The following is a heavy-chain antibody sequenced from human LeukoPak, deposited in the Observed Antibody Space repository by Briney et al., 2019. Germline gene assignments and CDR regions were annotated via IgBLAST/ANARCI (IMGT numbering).Heavy chain of an antibody. J-gene: IGHJ4*02. D-gene: IGHD4-17*01. CDR2: IYSGGST. CDR3: ARARGYGAYRFDY. CDR1: GFTVSSNY. V-gene: IGHV3-53*01. Sequence: GGSLRLSCAASGFTVSSNYMSWVRQAPGKGLEWVSVIYSGGSTYYADSVKGRFTISRDNSKNTLYLQMNSLRAEDTAVCYCARARGYGAYRFDYRGQGTLVTVSS.